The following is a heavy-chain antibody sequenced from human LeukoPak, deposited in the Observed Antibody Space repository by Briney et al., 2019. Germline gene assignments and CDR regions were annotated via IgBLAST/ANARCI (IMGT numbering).Heavy chain of an antibody. CDR1: GGTFSSYA. Sequence: GASVKVSCKASGGTFSSYAISWVRQAPGQGLEWMGGIIPIFGTANYAQKFQGRVTITADKSTSTAYMELSSPRSDDTAVYYCARWITVGPYYFDYWGQGTLVTVSS. J-gene: IGHJ4*02. V-gene: IGHV1-69*06. CDR2: IIPIFGTA. CDR3: ARWITVGPYYFDY. D-gene: IGHD4-23*01.